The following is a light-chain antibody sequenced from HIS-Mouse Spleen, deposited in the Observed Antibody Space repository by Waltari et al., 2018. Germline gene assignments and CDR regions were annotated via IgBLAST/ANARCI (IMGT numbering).Light chain of an antibody. CDR2: DAS. V-gene: IGKV1-33*01. CDR1: QDISNY. J-gene: IGKJ4*01. CDR3: QQYDNLPHP. Sequence: DIQMTQSPSSLSASVGDRVTITCQASQDISNYLNWYQQKPGKAHKLLIYDASNLETGGPSRFSGIGSGTDFTFTISSLQPEDIATYYCQQYDNLPHPFGGGTKVEIK.